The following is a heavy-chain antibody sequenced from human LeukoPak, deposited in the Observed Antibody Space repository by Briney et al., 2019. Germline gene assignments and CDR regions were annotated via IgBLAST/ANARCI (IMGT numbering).Heavy chain of an antibody. Sequence: GGSLRLSCAASGFTFSGSAMHWVRQASGKGLEWVGRIRSKANSYATAYAASVKGRFTISRDDSKNTAYLQMNSLKTEDTAVYYCTSSTSIAVAGTAWGQGTLVTVSS. D-gene: IGHD6-19*01. CDR2: IRSKANSYAT. CDR1: GFTFSGSA. V-gene: IGHV3-73*01. CDR3: TSSTSIAVAGTA. J-gene: IGHJ5*02.